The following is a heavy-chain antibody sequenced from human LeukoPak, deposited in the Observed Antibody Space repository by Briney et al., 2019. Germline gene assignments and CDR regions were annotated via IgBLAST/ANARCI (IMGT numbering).Heavy chain of an antibody. D-gene: IGHD2-21*01. Sequence: ASVKVSCKASGGAFSSYAINWVRQAPGQGLEWMGWINAYNGNTNYAQKLQGRATITTDTSTTPAYLELRSLSSNDTAVYYCARKAYCGGDCYSGDYWGQGTLVTVSS. CDR1: GGAFSSYA. J-gene: IGHJ4*02. CDR2: INAYNGNT. CDR3: ARKAYCGGDCYSGDY. V-gene: IGHV1-18*01.